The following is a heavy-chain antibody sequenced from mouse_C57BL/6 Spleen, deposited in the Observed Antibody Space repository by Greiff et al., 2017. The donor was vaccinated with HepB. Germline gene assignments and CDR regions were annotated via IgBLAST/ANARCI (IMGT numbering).Heavy chain of an antibody. CDR1: GYAFTNYL. CDR3: ARYVPDYAMDY. CDR2: INPGSGGT. J-gene: IGHJ4*01. Sequence: QVQLQQSGAELVRPGTSVKVSCKASGYAFTNYLIEWVKQRPGQGLEWIGVINPGSGGTNYNEKFKGKATLTADKSSSTAYMQLSSLTSEVSAVYCCARYVPDYAMDYWGQGTSVTVSS. V-gene: IGHV1-54*01.